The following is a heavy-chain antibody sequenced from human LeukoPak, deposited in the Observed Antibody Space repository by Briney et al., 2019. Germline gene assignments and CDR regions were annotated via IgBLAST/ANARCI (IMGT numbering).Heavy chain of an antibody. CDR2: ISPYNGNA. D-gene: IGHD3-3*02. J-gene: IGHJ4*02. V-gene: IGHV1-18*01. CDR3: AREADAVLIRAFDY. Sequence: ASVKVSCKASGYSFSTHTISWVRQAPGQGLEWMGRISPYNGNAEYEQKFQGRVSMATETSTNTAYLELRTLRSDDTAVYYCAREADAVLIRAFDYWGQGTLVTVSS. CDR1: GYSFSTHT.